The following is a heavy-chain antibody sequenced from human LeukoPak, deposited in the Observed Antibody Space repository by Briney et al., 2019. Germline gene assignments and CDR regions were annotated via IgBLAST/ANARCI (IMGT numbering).Heavy chain of an antibody. V-gene: IGHV4-4*02. Sequence: ETLSLTCAVSGGSISSSNWWSWVRQPPGKGLEWIGEIYHSGSTNYNPSLKSRVTISVDKSKNQFSLKLSSVTAADTAVYYCARVRIVVVTFDYWGQGTLVTVSS. CDR2: IYHSGST. J-gene: IGHJ4*02. CDR3: ARVRIVVVTFDY. CDR1: GGSISSSNW. D-gene: IGHD3-22*01.